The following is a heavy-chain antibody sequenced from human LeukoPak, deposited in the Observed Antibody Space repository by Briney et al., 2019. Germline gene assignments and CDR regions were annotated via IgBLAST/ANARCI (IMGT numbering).Heavy chain of an antibody. J-gene: IGHJ2*01. CDR2: IYYSGST. V-gene: IGHV4-30-4*08. CDR3: ARDPAPFYYDSRGWYFDL. Sequence: SETLSLTCTVSSGSISSSSYYWGWIRQPPGKGLEWIGYIYYSGSTYYNPSLKSRVTISVDTSKNQFSLKLSSVTAADTAVYYCARDPAPFYYDSRGWYFDLWGRGTLVTVSS. CDR1: SGSISSSSYY. D-gene: IGHD3-22*01.